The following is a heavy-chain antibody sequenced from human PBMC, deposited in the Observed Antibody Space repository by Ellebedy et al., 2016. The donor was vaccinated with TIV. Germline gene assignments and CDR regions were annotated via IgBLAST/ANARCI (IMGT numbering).Heavy chain of an antibody. D-gene: IGHD1-26*01. V-gene: IGHV4-59*08. CDR2: MYFTGTG. Sequence: SETLSLTCTVPRGSLSGYYWSWFRQPPGEGLEWIGYMYFTGTGTYSPSLQSRLTISGDTSKNQLPLKLSSVTAADTAVYYRARHIVVPTPGFEYWGQGAPVTVSS. CDR3: ARHIVVPTPGFEY. CDR1: RGSLSGYY. J-gene: IGHJ4*02.